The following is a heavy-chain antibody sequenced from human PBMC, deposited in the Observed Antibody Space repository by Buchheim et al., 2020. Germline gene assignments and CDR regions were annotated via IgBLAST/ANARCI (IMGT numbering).Heavy chain of an antibody. Sequence: EVQLVDSGGGLVQPGESLRLSCAASGFSFSGYAMSWVRQAPGKGLEWVSSISGSGATTFNADSVKGRFTISRDNSKNMLYLQMNSLRAEDTAVYFRAKGSRGYTNYYFDYWGQGTL. CDR1: GFSFSGYA. CDR2: ISGSGATT. J-gene: IGHJ4*02. V-gene: IGHV3-23*04. CDR3: AKGSRGYTNYYFDY. D-gene: IGHD4-11*01.